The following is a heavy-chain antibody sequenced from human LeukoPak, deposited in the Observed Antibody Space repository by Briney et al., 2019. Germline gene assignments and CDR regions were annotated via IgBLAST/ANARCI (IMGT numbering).Heavy chain of an antibody. Sequence: GASVKVSCKASGYTFTRYYMHWVRQAPGQGLEWMGRINPNSGGTNYAQKFQGRVTMTRDTSVSTAYMELSRLRSDDTAVYYCASEGYCSSTSCYWGNYWGQGTLVTVSS. V-gene: IGHV1-2*06. J-gene: IGHJ4*02. CDR1: GYTFTRYY. CDR2: INPNSGGT. CDR3: ASEGYCSSTSCYWGNY. D-gene: IGHD2-2*01.